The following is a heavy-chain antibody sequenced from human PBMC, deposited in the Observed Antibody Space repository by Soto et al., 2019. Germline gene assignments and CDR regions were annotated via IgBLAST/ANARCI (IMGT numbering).Heavy chain of an antibody. Sequence: QVQLVQSGAEVKKPGASVKVSCKASGYTFTGYYMHWVRQAPGQGLEWMGWINPNSGGTNYAQKFQGWVTMTRDTSIRTTYMALGRMSSDDTAVYYCARGGGVRGVSQKESWWWVAYFDYWGQGTLVTVSS. CDR2: INPNSGGT. CDR3: ARGGGVRGVSQKESWWWVAYFDY. CDR1: GYTFTGYY. D-gene: IGHD3-10*01. J-gene: IGHJ4*02. V-gene: IGHV1-2*04.